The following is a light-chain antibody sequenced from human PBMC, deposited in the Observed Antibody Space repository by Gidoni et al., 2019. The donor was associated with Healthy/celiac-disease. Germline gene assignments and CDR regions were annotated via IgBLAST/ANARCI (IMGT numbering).Light chain of an antibody. Sequence: EIVLTQSPATLSLSPGERATLSCRASQSVSSYLAWYQQKPGQAPRLLIYDASNRATGIPARFSGSGSGTDFTLTISSLEPEDFAVYYCQQRSNWPLQYTFGQXTKLEIK. V-gene: IGKV3-11*01. CDR1: QSVSSY. CDR2: DAS. J-gene: IGKJ2*01. CDR3: QQRSNWPLQYT.